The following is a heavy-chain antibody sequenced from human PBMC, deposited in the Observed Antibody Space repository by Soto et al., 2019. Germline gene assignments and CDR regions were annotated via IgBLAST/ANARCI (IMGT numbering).Heavy chain of an antibody. CDR3: ASGGRDFWSGYPWEDYYYGMDV. J-gene: IGHJ6*02. V-gene: IGHV4-34*01. CDR1: GGSFSGYY. Sequence: SETLSLTCAVYGGSFSGYYWSWIRQPPGKGLEWIGEINHSGSTNYSPSLKSRVTISVDTSKNQFSLKLSSVTAADTAVYYCASGGRDFWSGYPWEDYYYGMDVWGQGTTVTV. D-gene: IGHD3-3*01. CDR2: INHSGST.